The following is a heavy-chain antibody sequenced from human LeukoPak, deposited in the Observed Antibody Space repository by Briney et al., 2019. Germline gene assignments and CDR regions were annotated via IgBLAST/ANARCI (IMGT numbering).Heavy chain of an antibody. CDR2: IYYSGST. D-gene: IGHD4-23*01. V-gene: IGHV4-39*07. J-gene: IGHJ4*02. CDR3: ARERMRSTTVVTEFDY. CDR1: GGSISSSSYY. Sequence: SETLSLTCTVSGGSISSSSYYWGWIRQPPGKGLEWIGSIYYSGSTYYNPSLKSRVTISVDTSKNQFSLKLSSVTAADTAVYYCARERMRSTTVVTEFDYWGQGTLVTVSS.